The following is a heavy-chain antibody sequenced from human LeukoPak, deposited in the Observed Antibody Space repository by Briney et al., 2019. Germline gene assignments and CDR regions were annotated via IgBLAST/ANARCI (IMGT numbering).Heavy chain of an antibody. D-gene: IGHD3-22*01. V-gene: IGHV3-30-3*01. Sequence: GGSLRLSCTAFGFTFSSYAMHWVRQAPGKGLEWVAVISYDGSNKYYADSVKGRFTISRDNSKNTLYLQMNSLRAEDTAVYYCARNYYDSSGYYYGDAFDIWGQGTMVTVSS. CDR1: GFTFSSYA. CDR2: ISYDGSNK. J-gene: IGHJ3*02. CDR3: ARNYYDSSGYYYGDAFDI.